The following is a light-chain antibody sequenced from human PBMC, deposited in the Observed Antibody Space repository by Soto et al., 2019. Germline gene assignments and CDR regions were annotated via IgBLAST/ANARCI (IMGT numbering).Light chain of an antibody. V-gene: IGLV2-23*01. CDR2: EGS. J-gene: IGLJ3*02. Sequence: QSVLTQPASVSGSPGQSITISCTGTSRDVGSDNLVSWYQHHPDKAPKLMIYEGSKRPSGVSTRFSGSKSGNTASLTISGLQAEDEADYYCCSFAGVNTLMFGGGTKLTVL. CDR3: CSFAGVNTLM. CDR1: SRDVGSDNL.